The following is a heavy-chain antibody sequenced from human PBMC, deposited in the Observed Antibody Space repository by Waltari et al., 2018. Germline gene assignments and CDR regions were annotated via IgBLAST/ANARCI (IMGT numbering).Heavy chain of an antibody. V-gene: IGHV4-34*01. CDR1: GGSFSAYS. CDR2: INHSGST. Sequence: QVQLQQWGAGLLKPPETLSLTCAVHGGSFSAYSWCWIRPPSGKGREWIGEINHSGSTNYNPSLKSRVTISVDTSKNQFSLKLSSVTAADTAVYYCARGYYGSGSYSLYYYYYMDVWGKGTTVTVSS. J-gene: IGHJ6*03. D-gene: IGHD3-10*01. CDR3: ARGYYGSGSYSLYYYYYMDV.